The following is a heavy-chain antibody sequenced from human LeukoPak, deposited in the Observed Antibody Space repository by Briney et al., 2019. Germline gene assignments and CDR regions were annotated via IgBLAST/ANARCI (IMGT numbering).Heavy chain of an antibody. Sequence: QPGGSLRLSCAASGFTFSSYAMSWVRQAPGKGLEWVSAISGSGGSTYYADSVKGRFTISRDNSKNTLYLQMNSLRAEDTAVYYCANDLSGSYYNVACYFDYWGQGTLVTVSS. CDR2: ISGSGGST. CDR3: ANDLSGSYYNVACYFDY. V-gene: IGHV3-23*01. CDR1: GFTFSSYA. J-gene: IGHJ4*02. D-gene: IGHD3-10*01.